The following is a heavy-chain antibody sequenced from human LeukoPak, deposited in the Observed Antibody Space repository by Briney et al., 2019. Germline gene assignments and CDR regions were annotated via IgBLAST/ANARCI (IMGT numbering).Heavy chain of an antibody. V-gene: IGHV4-39*01. CDR2: IYYSGST. CDR3: AIPSYSSSSLVY. J-gene: IGHJ4*02. Sequence: SETLPLTCTVSGGSISSSTYYWGWIRQPPGKGLEWIGSIYYSGSTYYNPSLKSRVTISVDTSKNQFSLKLSSVTAADTAVYFCAIPSYSSSSLVYWGQGTLVTVSS. CDR1: GGSISSSTYY. D-gene: IGHD6-6*01.